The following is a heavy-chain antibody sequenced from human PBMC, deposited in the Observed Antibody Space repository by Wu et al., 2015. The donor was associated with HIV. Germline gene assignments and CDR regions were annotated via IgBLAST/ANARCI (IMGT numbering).Heavy chain of an antibody. CDR2: INPNSGGT. J-gene: IGHJ4*01. Sequence: QVQLVQSGAEVKKLGASVKVSCKASGYTFTDYYIHWVRQAPRQGLEWMGWINPNSGGTNYAQKFQGRVTMTRDTYISTAYMELSRLKYDDTAVYYCASAYSTGWYSDYWGQGTLVTVSS. D-gene: IGHD6-19*01. CDR3: ASAYSTGWYSDY. CDR1: GYTFTDYY. V-gene: IGHV1-2*02.